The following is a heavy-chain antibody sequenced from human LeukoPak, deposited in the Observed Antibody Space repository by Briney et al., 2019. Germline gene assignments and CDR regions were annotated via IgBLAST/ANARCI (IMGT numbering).Heavy chain of an antibody. D-gene: IGHD2-15*01. V-gene: IGHV4-39*07. CDR1: GGSISSSSYY. CDR2: IYYSGST. J-gene: IGHJ5*02. CDR3: ARAYCSGGTCYDSRGWFDP. Sequence: SETLSLTCTVSGGSISSSSYYWGWIRQPPGKGLEWIGSIYYSGSTYYNPSLKSRVTISLDTSKNQFSLKLSSVTAADTAVYYCARAYCSGGTCYDSRGWFDPWGQGTLVTVSS.